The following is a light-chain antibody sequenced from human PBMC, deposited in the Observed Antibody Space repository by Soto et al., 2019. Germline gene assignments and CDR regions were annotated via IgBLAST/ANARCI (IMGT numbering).Light chain of an antibody. Sequence: DIQMTQSPSTLSASIGDSVTITCRASQPITTWLAWYQQKPGRAPRLLIYDAFVLQSGVPSRFSGSGSGTEFTLTISSLQPDDFATYYCQQYNSFLTTFGQGTEVEI. J-gene: IGKJ1*01. CDR1: QPITTW. V-gene: IGKV1-5*01. CDR3: QQYNSFLTT. CDR2: DAF.